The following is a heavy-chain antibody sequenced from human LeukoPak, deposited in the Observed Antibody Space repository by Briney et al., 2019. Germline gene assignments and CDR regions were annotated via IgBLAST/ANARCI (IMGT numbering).Heavy chain of an antibody. CDR1: GFTFDDYA. V-gene: IGHV3-9*01. Sequence: GRSLRLSCAASGFTFDDYAMHWVRQPPGRGLEWVSGISWNSGSIGYADSVKGQFTISRDNAKNSLYLQMNSLRAEDTALYYCAKGSVAAQVYYFDYWGQGTLVTVSS. CDR3: AKGSVAAQVYYFDY. J-gene: IGHJ4*02. D-gene: IGHD6-19*01. CDR2: ISWNSGSI.